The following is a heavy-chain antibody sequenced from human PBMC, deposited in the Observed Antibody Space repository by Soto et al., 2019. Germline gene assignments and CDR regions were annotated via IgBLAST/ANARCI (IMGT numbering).Heavy chain of an antibody. Sequence: GGSLRLSCAASGFTFSSYWMHWVRQAPGKGLVWVSRINSDGSSTSYADSVKGRFTISRDNAKNTLYLQMNSLRAEDTAVYYCASREYDFWSGYYTGPPADYWGQGTLVTVSS. D-gene: IGHD3-3*01. CDR3: ASREYDFWSGYYTGPPADY. CDR2: INSDGSST. J-gene: IGHJ4*02. CDR1: GFTFSSYW. V-gene: IGHV3-74*01.